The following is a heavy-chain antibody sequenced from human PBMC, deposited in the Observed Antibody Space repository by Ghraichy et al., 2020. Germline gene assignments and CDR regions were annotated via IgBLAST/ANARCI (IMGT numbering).Heavy chain of an antibody. CDR1: GYRFSNYW. CDR2: ISPGDSDT. D-gene: IGHD3-10*01. J-gene: IGHJ6*02. CDR3: ARRSASFHYGMDV. Sequence: GESLNISCKGSGYRFSNYWIGWVRQMPGKGLEWMGIISPGDSDTRYSPSFQGQVTMSADKSISTAYLQWSSLKDSDTAMYYCARRSASFHYGMDVWGQGTTVTVSS. V-gene: IGHV5-51*01.